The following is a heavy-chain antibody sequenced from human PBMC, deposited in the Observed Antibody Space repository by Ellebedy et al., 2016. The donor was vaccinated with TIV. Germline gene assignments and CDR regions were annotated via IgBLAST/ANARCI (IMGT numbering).Heavy chain of an antibody. Sequence: GGSLRLSCAASGFTFTPYAMNWVRQAPGKGLEWISYISGSSLTIYYADSVKGRFTISRDNATNSLYLQMSSLTAEDTAVYYCARDMAWGNERVNDALDIWGQGTMVTVSA. CDR2: ISGSSLTI. V-gene: IGHV3-48*04. D-gene: IGHD7-27*01. CDR3: ARDMAWGNERVNDALDI. CDR1: GFTFTPYA. J-gene: IGHJ3*02.